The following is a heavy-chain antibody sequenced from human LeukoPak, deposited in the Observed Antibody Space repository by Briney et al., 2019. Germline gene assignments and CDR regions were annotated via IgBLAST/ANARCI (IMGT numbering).Heavy chain of an antibody. D-gene: IGHD3-16*02. Sequence: AETLSLTCSVSGCSISSSSYYWSWIRQPPGKGLEWNGHIYYSGSTNNNPSNQSRDTISVDTSKNQYSLKLSSVTAEDTAVYYCARSLRLGELSLAPHHRYYDYGMDVWGQGTTVTVSS. CDR3: ARSLRLGELSLAPHHRYYDYGMDV. J-gene: IGHJ6*02. CDR1: GCSISSSSYY. V-gene: IGHV4-61*05. CDR2: IYYSGST.